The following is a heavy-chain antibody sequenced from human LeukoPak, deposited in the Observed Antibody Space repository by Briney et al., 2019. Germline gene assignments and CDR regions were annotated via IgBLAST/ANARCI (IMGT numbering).Heavy chain of an antibody. CDR1: GFTFSSYA. CDR2: ISYDGSNK. V-gene: IGHV3-30-3*01. J-gene: IGHJ4*02. Sequence: GGSLRLSCAASGFTFSSYAMHWVRQAPGKGLEWVAVISYDGSNKYYADSVKGRFTISRDNSKNTLYLQMNSLRAEDTAVYYCAKDFTRTYCSGGTCYPDCWGQGTLVTVSS. CDR3: AKDFTRTYCSGGTCYPDC. D-gene: IGHD2-15*01.